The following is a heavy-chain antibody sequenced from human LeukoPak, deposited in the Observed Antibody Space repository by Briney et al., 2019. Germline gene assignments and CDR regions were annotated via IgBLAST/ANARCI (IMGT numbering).Heavy chain of an antibody. D-gene: IGHD4-17*01. CDR2: IRSKAFGGTP. CDR1: GFTFDDYA. J-gene: IGHJ4*02. V-gene: IGHV3-49*03. Sequence: PGGSLRLSCSASGFTFDDYAVSWFRQAPGKGLEWVGFIRSKAFGGTPEYAASVRGRFTISRDDSKSIAYLQMNSLTTEDTAVYYCTRNTVTVHFDYWSQGTLVTVSS. CDR3: TRNTVTVHFDY.